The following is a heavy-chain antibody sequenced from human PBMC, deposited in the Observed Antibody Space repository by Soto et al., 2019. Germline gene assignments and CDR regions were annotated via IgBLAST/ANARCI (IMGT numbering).Heavy chain of an antibody. Sequence: PGGSLRLSCAASGFTFSNAWMSWVRQAPGKGLEWVGRIKSKTDGGTTDYAAPVKGRFTISRDDSKNTLYLQMNSLKTEDTAVYYCTTEGYYDFWSGYWPSYGMGVWGQGTTVTVSS. CDR2: IKSKTDGGTT. CDR1: GFTFSNAW. J-gene: IGHJ6*02. CDR3: TTEGYYDFWSGYWPSYGMGV. V-gene: IGHV3-15*01. D-gene: IGHD3-3*01.